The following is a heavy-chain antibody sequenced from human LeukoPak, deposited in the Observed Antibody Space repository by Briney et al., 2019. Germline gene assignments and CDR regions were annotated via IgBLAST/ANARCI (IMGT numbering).Heavy chain of an antibody. CDR2: ISGASGTT. CDR1: GFTFSSYA. CDR3: AKDQRLTTVTALDY. Sequence: HPGGSLRLSCADSGFTFSSYAMTWVRQAPGKGLEWVSTISGASGTTYYADSVKGRFTISRDNSKNTLFLQMNSLRADDTAVYYCAKDQRLTTVTALDYWGQGTLVTVSS. D-gene: IGHD4-17*01. V-gene: IGHV3-23*01. J-gene: IGHJ4*02.